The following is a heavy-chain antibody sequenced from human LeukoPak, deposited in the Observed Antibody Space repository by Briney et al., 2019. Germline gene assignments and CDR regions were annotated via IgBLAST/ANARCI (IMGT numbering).Heavy chain of an antibody. J-gene: IGHJ4*02. Sequence: SGGSLRLSCAASGFTFSSYAMHWVRQAPGKGLEWVSVIYSGGSTYYADFVKGRFTISRDNSKNTLYLQMNSLRAEDTAVYYCARDISPSYFGSFDYWGQGTLVTVSS. CDR3: ARDISPSYFGSFDY. CDR2: IYSGGST. CDR1: GFTFSSYA. V-gene: IGHV3-NL1*01. D-gene: IGHD3-10*01.